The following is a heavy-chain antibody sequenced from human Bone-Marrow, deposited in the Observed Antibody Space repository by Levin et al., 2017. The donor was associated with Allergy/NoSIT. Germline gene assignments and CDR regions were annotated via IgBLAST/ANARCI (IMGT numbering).Heavy chain of an antibody. J-gene: IGHJ4*02. Sequence: SSETLSLTCAASGFTFSNAWMSWVRQAPGKGLEWVGRIKSKTDGGTTDYAAPVKGRFTISRDDSKNTLYLQMNSLKTEDTAVYYCTTVLRGSTHPTPYFDYWGQGTLVTVSS. CDR3: TTVLRGSTHPTPYFDY. CDR1: GFTFSNAW. CDR2: IKSKTDGGTT. D-gene: IGHD6-13*01. V-gene: IGHV3-15*01.